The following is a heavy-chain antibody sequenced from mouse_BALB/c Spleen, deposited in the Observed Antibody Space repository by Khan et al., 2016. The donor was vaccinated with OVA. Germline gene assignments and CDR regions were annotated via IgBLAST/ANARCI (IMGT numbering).Heavy chain of an antibody. D-gene: IGHD1-2*01. Sequence: VQLKQSGPSLVKPSQTLSLTCSVTGDSITSGYWNWIRKFPGNKLEYMGYINYSGSTYYNPSLKSRISITRDTSKNQYSLQLNSLTTEDTATYYCARYNGFYYFDYWGQGTTLTVSS. CDR2: INYSGST. CDR3: ARYNGFYYFDY. CDR1: GDSITSGY. J-gene: IGHJ2*01. V-gene: IGHV3-8*02.